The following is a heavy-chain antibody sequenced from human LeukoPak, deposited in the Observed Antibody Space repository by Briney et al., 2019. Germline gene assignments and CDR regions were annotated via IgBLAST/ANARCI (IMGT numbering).Heavy chain of an antibody. V-gene: IGHV3-21*01. CDR2: ISSSSNYI. D-gene: IGHD3-10*01. J-gene: IGHJ5*02. CDR1: GFTFSSYS. CDR3: ARTRSYYNLNWFDP. Sequence: GGSLRLSCAASGFTFSSYSMNWVRQAPGKGLEWVSSISSSSNYIYYADSVKGRFIISRNNAWNSLYLQLNSLRAEDTAEYYCARTRSYYNLNWFDPWGQGTLVTVSS.